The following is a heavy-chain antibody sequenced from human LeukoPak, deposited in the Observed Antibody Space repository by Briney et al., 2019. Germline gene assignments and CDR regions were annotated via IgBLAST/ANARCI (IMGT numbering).Heavy chain of an antibody. J-gene: IGHJ5*02. V-gene: IGHV3-21*01. CDR1: GFTFSSYS. CDR2: ISSSSSYI. Sequence: PGGSLRLSCAASGFTFSSYSMNWVRPAPGKGLELVSCISSSSSYIFYADSVKGRFTISRDKAKNSLYLQMNSLRGEDTAVYFWARDLGRHLEVGDWFYPWGQGTLVTVSS. CDR3: ARDLGRHLEVGDWFYP.